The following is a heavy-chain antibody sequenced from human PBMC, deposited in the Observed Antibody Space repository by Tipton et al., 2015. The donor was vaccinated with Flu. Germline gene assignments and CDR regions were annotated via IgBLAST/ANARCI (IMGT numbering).Heavy chain of an antibody. Sequence: TLSLTCTVSGGSISSGSYYWSWIRQPAGKGLEWIGRIYTSGSTNYNPSLKSRGTISVDTSKNQFSLKLSSVTAADTAVYYCARRCSGGSCYRDEYNWFDPWGQGTLVTVSS. CDR3: ARRCSGGSCYRDEYNWFDP. V-gene: IGHV4-61*02. CDR1: GGSISSGSYY. J-gene: IGHJ5*02. D-gene: IGHD2-15*01. CDR2: IYTSGST.